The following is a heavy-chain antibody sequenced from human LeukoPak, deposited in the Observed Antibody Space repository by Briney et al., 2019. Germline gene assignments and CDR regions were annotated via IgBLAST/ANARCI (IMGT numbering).Heavy chain of an antibody. CDR1: GGSITSYY. Sequence: SETLSLTCTVSGGSITSYYWSWIRQPPGEGQERSWYIYYSGSTNYNPPPKSRVTISVDTSKIQFSLKLSSVTAADTAVYYCARESYCSGGSCYEEGAFDIWGQGTMVTVSS. D-gene: IGHD2-15*01. CDR2: IYYSGST. V-gene: IGHV4-59*01. CDR3: ARESYCSGGSCYEEGAFDI. J-gene: IGHJ3*02.